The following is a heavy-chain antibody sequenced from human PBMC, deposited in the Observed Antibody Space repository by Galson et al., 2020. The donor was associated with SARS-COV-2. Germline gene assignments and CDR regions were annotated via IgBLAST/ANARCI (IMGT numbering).Heavy chain of an antibody. Sequence: GESLKISCAASAFTFSNYAMTWVRQAPGKGLEWVSAIDYSGGSTYYADSVKGRFNISRDNSKNMLYLQMSTLRADDTAVYYCATQPRPVSGGAIPLGEYWGQGTLVTVSS. CDR3: ATQPRPVSGGAIPLGEY. CDR2: IDYSGGST. D-gene: IGHD3-16*01. V-gene: IGHV3-23*01. J-gene: IGHJ4*02. CDR1: AFTFSNYA.